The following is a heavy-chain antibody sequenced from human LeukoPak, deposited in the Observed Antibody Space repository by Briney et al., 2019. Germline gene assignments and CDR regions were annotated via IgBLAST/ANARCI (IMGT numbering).Heavy chain of an antibody. D-gene: IGHD5-24*01. V-gene: IGHV1-69*13. Sequence: GASVKVSCKASAGTFSSYAISWVRQAPGQGLEWMGGIIPIFGTANYAQKFQGRVTITADESTSTAYMELSSLRSEDTAVYYCARDSRDGYNNFDYWGQGTLVIVSS. CDR2: IIPIFGTA. J-gene: IGHJ4*02. CDR1: AGTFSSYA. CDR3: ARDSRDGYNNFDY.